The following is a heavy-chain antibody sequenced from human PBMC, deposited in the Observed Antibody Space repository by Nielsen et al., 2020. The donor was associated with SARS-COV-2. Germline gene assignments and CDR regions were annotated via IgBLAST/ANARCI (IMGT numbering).Heavy chain of an antibody. CDR1: GLTFNIYA. J-gene: IGHJ3*01. V-gene: IGHV3-23*01. CDR3: ATWGTYGDLDAFHF. Sequence: GGSLRFSCAVSGLTFNIYAMSWVRQAPGKGLEWVSGISSSGSKTHDADSAKGRFIISRDNSKNTLYLQMNSLRAEDTAVYYCATWGTYGDLDAFHFWGQGTMVTVSS. CDR2: ISSSGSKT. D-gene: IGHD4-17*01.